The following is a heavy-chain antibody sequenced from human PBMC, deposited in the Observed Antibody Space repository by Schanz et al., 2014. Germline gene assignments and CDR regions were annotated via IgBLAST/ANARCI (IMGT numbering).Heavy chain of an antibody. CDR2: IVPIAGIT. D-gene: IGHD4-17*01. V-gene: IGHV1-69*02. J-gene: IGHJ4*02. Sequence: QLQLVQSGAEVKKPGSSVKVSCKASGGTFSSDTFSWVRQAPGQGLEWMGRIVPIAGITNYAQRFQGRVTITADKSSDTAYMELSSLRSEDTAVYYCARGYGDSPTDFWGQGTLVTVSS. CDR1: GGTFSSDT. CDR3: ARGYGDSPTDF.